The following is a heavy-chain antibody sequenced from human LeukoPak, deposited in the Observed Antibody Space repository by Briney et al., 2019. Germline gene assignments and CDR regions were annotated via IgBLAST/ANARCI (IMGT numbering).Heavy chain of an antibody. D-gene: IGHD2-2*01. J-gene: IGHJ4*02. CDR3: VRRCSSSSCYAD. V-gene: IGHV3-64D*06. CDR1: GFTFSSYA. CDR2: ISPNGGST. Sequence: GGSLRLSCSASGFTFSSYAMHWVRQAPGKGMEYVSAISPNGGSTYYADSVKGRFTISRDNSKNTLYLQMSSLRAEDTAVYYCVRRCSSSSCYADWGQGTLVTVSS.